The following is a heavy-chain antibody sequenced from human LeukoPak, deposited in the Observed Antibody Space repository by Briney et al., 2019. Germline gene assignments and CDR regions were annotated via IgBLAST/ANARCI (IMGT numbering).Heavy chain of an antibody. J-gene: IGHJ5*02. CDR2: INHSGST. CDR1: GGSFSGYY. Sequence: PSETLSLTCAVYGGSFSGYYWSWIRQPPGKGLEWIGEINHSGSTNYHPSLKSRVTISVDTSKNQFSLKLSSVTAADTAVYYCAIGRAAWGQGTLVTVSS. CDR3: AIGRAA. V-gene: IGHV4-34*01.